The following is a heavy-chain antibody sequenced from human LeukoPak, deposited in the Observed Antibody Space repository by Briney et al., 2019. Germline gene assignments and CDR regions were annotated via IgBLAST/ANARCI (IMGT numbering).Heavy chain of an antibody. CDR1: GFIFSDYY. D-gene: IGHD3-10*01. CDR2: TSTTGTTI. J-gene: IGHJ4*02. Sequence: GGSLRLSCAASGFIFSDYYMSWIRQAPGKGLVWISYTSTTGTTIYYADSVKGRFTISRDNAKNSLYLQMNSLRAEDTAVYYCAPPPYGSAPKDWGQGTLVTVSS. CDR3: APPPYGSAPKD. V-gene: IGHV3-11*01.